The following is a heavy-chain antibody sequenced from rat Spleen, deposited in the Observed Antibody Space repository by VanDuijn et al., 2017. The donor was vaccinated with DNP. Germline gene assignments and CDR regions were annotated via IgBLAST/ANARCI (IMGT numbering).Heavy chain of an antibody. D-gene: IGHD1-2*01. CDR2: IIYDGSST. CDR3: STADYSSY. V-gene: IGHV5S10*01. CDR1: GFTFSDYA. Sequence: EVQLVESGGGLVQPGNSLKLSCAASGFTFSDYAMAWVRQSPKKGLEWVATIIYDGSSTYYRDSVKGRFTISRDNAKSTLYLQMDSLRSEDTATYFCSTADYSSYWGQGTLVTVSS. J-gene: IGHJ3*01.